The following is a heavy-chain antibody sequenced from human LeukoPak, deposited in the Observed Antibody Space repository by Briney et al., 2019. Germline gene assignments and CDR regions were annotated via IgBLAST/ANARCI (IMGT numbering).Heavy chain of an antibody. J-gene: IGHJ3*02. D-gene: IGHD5-24*01. Sequence: PGGSLRLSCVASGFTFTNYWMNWVRQAPGKGLEWVASIKQDGSQKSYVDSVKGRFTISRDNAKNSLSLQMDSLRAEDTAVYYCAKDLGDGYTSDAFDIWGQGTMVTVSS. V-gene: IGHV3-7*03. CDR2: IKQDGSQK. CDR1: GFTFTNYW. CDR3: AKDLGDGYTSDAFDI.